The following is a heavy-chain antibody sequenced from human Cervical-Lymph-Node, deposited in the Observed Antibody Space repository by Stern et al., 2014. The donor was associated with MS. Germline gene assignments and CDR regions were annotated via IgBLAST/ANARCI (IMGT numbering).Heavy chain of an antibody. Sequence: MQLVESGAEVKKPGSSVKVSCKASGGTFSSYTISWVRQAPGQGLEWMGRIIPILGIANYAQKFQGRVTITADKSTSTAYMELSSLRSEDTAVYYCARSSSWNINYYYGMDVWGQGTTVTVSS. J-gene: IGHJ6*02. CDR3: ARSSSWNINYYYGMDV. V-gene: IGHV1-69*09. CDR2: IIPILGIA. D-gene: IGHD6-13*01. CDR1: GGTFSSYT.